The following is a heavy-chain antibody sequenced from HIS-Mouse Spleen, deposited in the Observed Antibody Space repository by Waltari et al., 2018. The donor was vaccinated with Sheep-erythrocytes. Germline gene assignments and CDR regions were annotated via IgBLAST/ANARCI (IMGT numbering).Heavy chain of an antibody. D-gene: IGHD6-13*01. CDR1: GFTFSNAW. J-gene: IGHJ4*02. CDR3: TTRIAAAGFDY. CDR2: MKSKTDGGTT. Sequence: EVQLVESGGGLVKPGGSLRLSCAASGFTFSNAWMSWVRHAPGKGMEWVGRMKSKTDGGTTYYAATVKGRFTIARDDSKNTLYPQMNSLKTEDTAVYYCTTRIAAAGFDYWGQGTLVTVSS. V-gene: IGHV3-15*01.